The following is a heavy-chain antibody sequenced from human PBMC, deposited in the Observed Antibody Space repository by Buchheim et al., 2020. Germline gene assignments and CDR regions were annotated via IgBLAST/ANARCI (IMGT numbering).Heavy chain of an antibody. D-gene: IGHD5-12*01. CDR3: ARDLDSGYDLPPYYGMDV. CDR1: GFTFSSYA. Sequence: QVQLVESGGGVVQPGRSLRLSCAASGFTFSSYAMHWVRQAPGKGLEWVAVISYDGSNKYYADSVKGRFTISRDNSKNTLYLQMNSLRAEDTAVYYCARDLDSGYDLPPYYGMDVWGQGTT. V-gene: IGHV3-30*04. CDR2: ISYDGSNK. J-gene: IGHJ6*02.